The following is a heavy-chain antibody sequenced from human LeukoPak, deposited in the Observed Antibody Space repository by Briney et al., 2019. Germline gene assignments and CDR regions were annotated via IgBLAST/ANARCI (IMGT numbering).Heavy chain of an antibody. V-gene: IGHV3-11*01. CDR2: ISSSGSTI. Sequence: GGSLRLSCAASRFTFSDYYMSWIRQAPGKGLEWVSYISSSGSTIYYADSVKGRFTISRDNAKNSLYLQMNSLRAEDTAVYYCARGLPYYDFWSGYFDYWGQGTLVTVSS. CDR1: RFTFSDYY. CDR3: ARGLPYYDFWSGYFDY. D-gene: IGHD3-3*01. J-gene: IGHJ4*02.